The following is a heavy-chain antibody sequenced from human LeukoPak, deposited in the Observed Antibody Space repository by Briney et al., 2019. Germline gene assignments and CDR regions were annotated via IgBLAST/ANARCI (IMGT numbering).Heavy chain of an antibody. CDR2: IIPIFGTA. J-gene: IGHJ6*03. D-gene: IGHD2-15*01. Sequence: GASVKVSCKASGGTFSSYAISWVRQAPGQGLEWMGGIIPIFGTANYAQKFQGRVTITADESTSTAYMELSSLRSEDTAVYYCARVAEECSGGSCYSIYYYYYYMDVWGKGTTVTVSS. V-gene: IGHV1-69*13. CDR3: ARVAEECSGGSCYSIYYYYYYMDV. CDR1: GGTFSSYA.